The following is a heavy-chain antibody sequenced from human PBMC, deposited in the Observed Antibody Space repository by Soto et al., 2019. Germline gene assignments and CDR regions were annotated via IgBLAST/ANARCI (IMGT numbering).Heavy chain of an antibody. J-gene: IGHJ4*02. D-gene: IGHD3-10*01. Sequence: GASLRVACAASGFSFSHYWMHCVRQAPGKGLVWVSRLSPDGRTTTYADSVKGRFTISRDNAKSTLYLQRNSLTVEDRDVYDCAVSWLPTSYWSPGTVVTVSS. CDR2: LSPDGRTT. CDR3: AVSWLPTSY. CDR1: GFSFSHYW. V-gene: IGHV3-74*01.